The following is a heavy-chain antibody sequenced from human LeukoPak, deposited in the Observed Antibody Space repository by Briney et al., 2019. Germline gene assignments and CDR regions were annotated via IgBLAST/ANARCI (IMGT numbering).Heavy chain of an antibody. D-gene: IGHD2-15*01. J-gene: IGHJ4*02. Sequence: GGSLRLSCAASGFTFSSYSMNWVRQAPGKGLEWVSSISSSSSYIYYADSVKGRFTISRDNAKNSLYLQMNSLRAKDTAVYYCARGFWYCSGGSCYSAFFDYWGQGTLVTVSS. V-gene: IGHV3-21*01. CDR3: ARGFWYCSGGSCYSAFFDY. CDR2: ISSSSSYI. CDR1: GFTFSSYS.